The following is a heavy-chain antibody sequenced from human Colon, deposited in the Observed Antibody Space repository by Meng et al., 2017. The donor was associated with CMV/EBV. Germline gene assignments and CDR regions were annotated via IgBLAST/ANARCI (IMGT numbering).Heavy chain of an antibody. CDR1: GGTFNKFA. CDR2: IVPMYDTT. J-gene: IGHJ5*02. V-gene: IGHV1-69*05. D-gene: IGHD1-26*01. CDR3: ARESSGGTYDLLGGENWFDP. Sequence: SVKVSCKASGGTFNKFAIIWVRQAPGQGLEWMGGIVPMYDTTYYAQKFQGRVTITTDASTTTVYMELSSLRSEDTALYYCARESSGGTYDLLGGENWFDPWGQGTLVTVSS.